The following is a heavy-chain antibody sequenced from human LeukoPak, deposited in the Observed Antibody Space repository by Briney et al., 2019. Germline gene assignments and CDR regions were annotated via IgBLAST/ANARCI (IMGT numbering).Heavy chain of an antibody. Sequence: SETLSLTCTVSGGSISSSSYYWGWIRQPPGKGLEWIGSIYYSGSTYYNPSLKSRVTISVDKSKNQFSLKLSSVTAADTAVYYCTGPNVDTAMPRKNYYYYMDVWGKGTTVTVSS. CDR2: IYYSGST. V-gene: IGHV4-39*07. CDR1: GGSISSSSYY. D-gene: IGHD5-18*01. J-gene: IGHJ6*03. CDR3: TGPNVDTAMPRKNYYYYMDV.